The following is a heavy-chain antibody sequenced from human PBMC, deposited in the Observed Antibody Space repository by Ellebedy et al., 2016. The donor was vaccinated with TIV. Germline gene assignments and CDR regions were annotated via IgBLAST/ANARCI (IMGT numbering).Heavy chain of an antibody. CDR2: ISSSSSYI. V-gene: IGHV3-21*01. D-gene: IGHD3-10*01. Sequence: GESLKISXAASGFTFSSYSMNWVRQAPGKGLEWVSSISSSSSYIYYADSVKGRFTISRDNAKNSLYLQMNSLRAEDTAVYYCAMVRGALRFDYWGQGTLVTVSS. CDR3: AMVRGALRFDY. CDR1: GFTFSSYS. J-gene: IGHJ4*02.